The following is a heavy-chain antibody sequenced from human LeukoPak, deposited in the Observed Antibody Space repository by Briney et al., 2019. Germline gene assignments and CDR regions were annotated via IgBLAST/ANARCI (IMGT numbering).Heavy chain of an antibody. CDR3: ARRWTYMRYMDA. Sequence: SETLSLTRAVYGGSFSGYYWSWIRQPPGKGLEWIGEINHSGSTNYNPSLKSRVTISVDTSKNQFSPKLSSVTAADTAVYYCARRWTYMRYMDAWGKGTTVTVSS. V-gene: IGHV4-34*01. CDR2: INHSGST. J-gene: IGHJ6*03. D-gene: IGHD4-23*01. CDR1: GGSFSGYY.